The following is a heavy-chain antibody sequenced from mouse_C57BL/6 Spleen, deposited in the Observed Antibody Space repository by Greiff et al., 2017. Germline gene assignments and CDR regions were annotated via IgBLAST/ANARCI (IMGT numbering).Heavy chain of an antibody. V-gene: IGHV1-50*01. Sequence: VQLQQPGAELVKPGASVKLSCKASGYTFTSYWMQWVKQRPGQGLEWIGEIDPSDSYTNYNQKFKGKATLTVDTSSSTAYMQLSSLTSEDSAVYYCARGGLRRRAMDYWGQGTSVTVSS. CDR3: ARGGLRRRAMDY. CDR2: IDPSDSYT. D-gene: IGHD2-4*01. J-gene: IGHJ4*01. CDR1: GYTFTSYW.